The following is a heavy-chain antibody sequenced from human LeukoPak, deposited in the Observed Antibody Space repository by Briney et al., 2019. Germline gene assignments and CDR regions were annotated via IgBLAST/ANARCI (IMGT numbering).Heavy chain of an antibody. CDR2: MNPNSGNT. Sequence: ASVKVSCKASGGTFSSYAISWVRQAPGQGLEWMGWMNPNSGNTGYAQKFQGRVTMTRNTSISTAYMELSSLRSEDTAVYYCARGGYYDILTGYYKNWFDPWGQGTLVTVSS. J-gene: IGHJ5*02. D-gene: IGHD3-9*01. V-gene: IGHV1-8*02. CDR3: ARGGYYDILTGYYKNWFDP. CDR1: GGTFSSYA.